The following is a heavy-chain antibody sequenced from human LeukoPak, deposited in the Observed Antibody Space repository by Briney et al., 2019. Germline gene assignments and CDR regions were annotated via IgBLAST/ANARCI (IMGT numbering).Heavy chain of an antibody. CDR3: ARDHSGEYFQH. CDR1: GYTFTSYG. V-gene: IGHV1-18*04. CDR2: ISAYNGNT. D-gene: IGHD6-13*01. J-gene: IGHJ1*01. Sequence: ASVKVSCKASGYTFTSYGISWVRQAPGQGLEWMGWISAYNGNTNYAQKLQGRVTMTTDTSPSTAYMELRSLRSADTAVYYCARDHSGEYFQHWGQGTLVTVSS.